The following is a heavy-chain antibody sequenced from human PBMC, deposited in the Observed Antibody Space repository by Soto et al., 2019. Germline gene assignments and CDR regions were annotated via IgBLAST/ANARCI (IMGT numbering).Heavy chain of an antibody. V-gene: IGHV4-4*07. Sequence: PSETLSLTCTVSGGSISSYYWSWIRQPAGKGLEWIGRIYTSGSTNYNPSLKSRVTMSVDTSKNQFSLKLSSVTAADTAVYYCARGVRVVGATINYYYGMDVWGQGTTVTV. CDR1: GGSISSYY. J-gene: IGHJ6*02. CDR3: ARGVRVVGATINYYYGMDV. CDR2: IYTSGST. D-gene: IGHD1-26*01.